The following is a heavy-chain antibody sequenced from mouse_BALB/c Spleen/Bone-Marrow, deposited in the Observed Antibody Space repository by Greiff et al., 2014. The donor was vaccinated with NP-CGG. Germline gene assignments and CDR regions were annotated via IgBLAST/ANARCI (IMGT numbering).Heavy chain of an antibody. CDR2: IDPSDSET. CDR1: GYTFTSYW. Sequence: VQLQQSGVELVKPGAPVKLSCKASGYTFTSYWMNWVKQRPGRGLEWIGRIDPSDSETHYNQKFKDKATLTVDKSSSTAYIQLRSLTSEDSAVYYCARSHGYYPYWYFDVWGAGTTVTVSS. D-gene: IGHD2-3*01. CDR3: ARSHGYYPYWYFDV. J-gene: IGHJ1*01. V-gene: IGHV1-69*02.